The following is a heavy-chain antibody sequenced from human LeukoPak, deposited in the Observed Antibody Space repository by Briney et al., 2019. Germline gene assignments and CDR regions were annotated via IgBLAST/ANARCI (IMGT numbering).Heavy chain of an antibody. CDR2: IYYSGST. J-gene: IGHJ4*02. CDR3: ARCRGYDWHFDY. CDR1: GGSISSYY. V-gene: IGHV4-59*08. D-gene: IGHD5-12*01. Sequence: SETLSLACTVSGGSISSYYWSWIRQPPGKGLEWIGYIYYSGSTNYNPSLKSRVTISVDTSKNQFSLKLSSVTAADTAVYYCARCRGYDWHFDYWGQGTLVTVSS.